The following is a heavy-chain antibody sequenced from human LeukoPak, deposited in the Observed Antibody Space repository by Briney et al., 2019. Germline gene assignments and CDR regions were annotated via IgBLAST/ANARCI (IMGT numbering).Heavy chain of an antibody. D-gene: IGHD5-12*01. CDR3: ARKWHHVFDY. CDR1: GGSISSYS. CDR2: IYPRESP. Sequence: PSETLSLTCTVSGGSISSYSWSWMRQPAGKGLEWIGRIYPRESPNYNPSLKSRVIMSVDKSKNQFSLKLRSVTAADTAVYYCARKWHHVFDYWGQGNLVTVSS. V-gene: IGHV4-4*07. J-gene: IGHJ4*02.